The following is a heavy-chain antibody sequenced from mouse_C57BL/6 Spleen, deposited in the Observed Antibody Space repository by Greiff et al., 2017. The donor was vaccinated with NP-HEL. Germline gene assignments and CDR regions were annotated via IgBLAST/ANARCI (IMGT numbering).Heavy chain of an antibody. D-gene: IGHD1-1*01. J-gene: IGHJ2*01. CDR3: RRSYYGSSYFGY. Sequence: QVQLQQPGAELVKPGASVKLSCKASGYTFTSYWMPWVKQRPGQGLEWVGMIHPNRGCTYYNEKFKGKATLTVDKSSSTAYMQRSSLTSEEAAVYYCRRSYYGSSYFGYWGKGTTLTVAS. CDR2: IHPNRGCT. CDR1: GYTFTSYW. V-gene: IGHV1-64*01.